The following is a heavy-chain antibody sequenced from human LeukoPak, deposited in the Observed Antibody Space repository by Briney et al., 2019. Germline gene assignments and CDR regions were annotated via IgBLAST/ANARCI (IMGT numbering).Heavy chain of an antibody. CDR2: IYHSGST. D-gene: IGHD2-2*01. Sequence: SQTLSLTCAVSGGSISSGGYSWSWIRQPPGKGLEWIGYIYHSGSTYYNPSLKSRVTISVDRSKNQFSLKLSSVTAADTAVHYCARGSLVVNYFDYWGQGTLVTVSS. CDR1: GGSISSGGYS. J-gene: IGHJ4*02. V-gene: IGHV4-30-2*01. CDR3: ARGSLVVNYFDY.